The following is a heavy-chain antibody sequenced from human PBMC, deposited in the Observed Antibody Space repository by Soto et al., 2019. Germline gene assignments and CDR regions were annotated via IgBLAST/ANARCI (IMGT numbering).Heavy chain of an antibody. CDR3: ARVLEVAGGFDP. V-gene: IGHV4-59*01. Sequence: SETLSLTCIVPAGSISNYHWSWIRQPPGKGLEWIGYIFYTGKTNYNPSLKSRVTISLDTSKNQFSLRLDSVTAADTAVYYCARVLEVAGGFDPWGQGTLVTVSS. J-gene: IGHJ5*02. CDR1: AGSISNYH. D-gene: IGHD2-15*01. CDR2: IFYTGKT.